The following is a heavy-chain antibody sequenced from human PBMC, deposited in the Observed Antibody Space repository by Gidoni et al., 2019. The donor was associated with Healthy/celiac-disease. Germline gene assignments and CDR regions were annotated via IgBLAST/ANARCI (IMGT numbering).Heavy chain of an antibody. CDR2: TYPGDSDT. J-gene: IGHJ4*02. Sequence: QLVQSGAEVTKPAESLKISCKGSGYSFTSYWLGWVGQVPGKGLEWMGFTYPGDSDTRYGPSFQGQVTISADKSISTAYLQWSSLKASDTAMYYCARLDYGDYTGPFDYWGQGTLVTVSS. CDR3: ARLDYGDYTGPFDY. V-gene: IGHV5-51*03. CDR1: GYSFTSYW. D-gene: IGHD4-17*01.